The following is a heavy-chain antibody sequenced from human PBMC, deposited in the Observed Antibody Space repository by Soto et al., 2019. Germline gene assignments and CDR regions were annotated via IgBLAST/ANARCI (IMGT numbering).Heavy chain of an antibody. Sequence: QVQLVQSGAEVKKPGSSVKVSCKASGGTFSSYTISWVRQAPGQGLEWMGRIIPILGIANYAQKFQGRVTITADKXTXXAYMELSSLRSEDTAVYYCARDGSRGSTLGSFFDPWGQGTLVTVSS. J-gene: IGHJ5*02. V-gene: IGHV1-69*08. CDR2: IIPILGIA. D-gene: IGHD3-10*01. CDR1: GGTFSSYT. CDR3: ARDGSRGSTLGSFFDP.